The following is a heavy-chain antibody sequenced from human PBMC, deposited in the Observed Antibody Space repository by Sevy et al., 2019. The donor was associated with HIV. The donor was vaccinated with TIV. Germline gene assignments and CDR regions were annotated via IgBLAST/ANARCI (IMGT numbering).Heavy chain of an antibody. V-gene: IGHV3-11*01. CDR1: GFSFSDYY. Sequence: GGSLRLSCAASGFSFSDYYMTWIRQAPGKGLEWVSYISSGGSSKYYADAVKGRFTVSRDKNKNSLDLQMNSLRAEDTAVYYCARDGRGDDYLRGIYDYYFDYWGQGSLVTVSS. CDR3: ARDGRGDDYLRGIYDYYFDY. J-gene: IGHJ4*02. D-gene: IGHD3-16*01. CDR2: ISSGGSSK.